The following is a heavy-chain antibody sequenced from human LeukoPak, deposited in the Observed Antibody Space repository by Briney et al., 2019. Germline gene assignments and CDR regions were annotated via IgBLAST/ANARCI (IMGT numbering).Heavy chain of an antibody. CDR1: GFSFSVYE. J-gene: IGHJ4*02. CDR2: ISSSGTTT. CDR3: TTLTVATNFDY. Sequence: AGGSLRLSCAASGFSFSVYEMHWVRQAPGKGLEWISDISSSGTTTYYADSVKGRFTISRDNAKNSLYLQMNSLRAEDTAVYDCTTLTVATNFDYWGQGTLVTVSS. V-gene: IGHV3-48*03. D-gene: IGHD5-12*01.